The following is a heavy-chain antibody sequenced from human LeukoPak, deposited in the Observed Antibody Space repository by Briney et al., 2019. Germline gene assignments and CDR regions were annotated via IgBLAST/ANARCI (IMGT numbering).Heavy chain of an antibody. J-gene: IGHJ4*02. CDR2: IYSGGGT. Sequence: GGSLRLSCAASEFTVSSNYMSWVRQAPGKGLEWVSTIYSGGGTYYADSVKGRFTISRDNSRNTLYLQRNSLRAEDTAVYYCARDRDYYDSSGYHYWGQGTLVTVSS. D-gene: IGHD3-22*01. CDR1: EFTVSSNY. CDR3: ARDRDYYDSSGYHY. V-gene: IGHV3-53*01.